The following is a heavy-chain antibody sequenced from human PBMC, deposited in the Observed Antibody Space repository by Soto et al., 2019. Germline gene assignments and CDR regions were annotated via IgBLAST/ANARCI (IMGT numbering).Heavy chain of an antibody. D-gene: IGHD3-16*01. J-gene: IGHJ4*02. Sequence: GGSLRLSCAASGLTFSTYAMSWVRQAPGKGLEWVSALSGSGVSTQYADSVKGRFTISRDNSKNTLYLQMNSLRAEDTAVYYCARDDEMGYFDYWGQGTLVTVSS. CDR3: ARDDEMGYFDY. CDR2: LSGSGVST. CDR1: GLTFSTYA. V-gene: IGHV3-23*01.